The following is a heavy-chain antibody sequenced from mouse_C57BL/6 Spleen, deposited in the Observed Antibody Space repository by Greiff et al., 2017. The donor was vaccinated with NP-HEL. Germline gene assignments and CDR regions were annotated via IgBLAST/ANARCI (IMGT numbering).Heavy chain of an antibody. CDR2: ISSGSSTI. J-gene: IGHJ2*01. CDR1: GFTFSDYG. CDR3: ARGGYYYGSSLDY. D-gene: IGHD1-1*01. V-gene: IGHV5-17*01. Sequence: EVQRVESGGGLVKPGGSLKLSCAASGFTFSDYGMHWVRQAPEKGLEWVAYISSGSSTIYYADTVTGRFTISRDNAKNTLFLQMTSLRSEDTAMYYCARGGYYYGSSLDYWGQGTTLTVSS.